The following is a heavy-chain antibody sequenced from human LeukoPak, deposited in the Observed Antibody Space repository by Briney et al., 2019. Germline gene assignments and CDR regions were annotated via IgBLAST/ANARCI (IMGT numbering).Heavy chain of an antibody. CDR3: ARDRGSYRRYYFDY. D-gene: IGHD1-26*01. CDR2: INPSGGST. Sequence: ASVKVSCKASGGTFSSYAISWVRQAPGQGLEWMGIINPSGGSTSYAQKFQGRVTMTRDTSTSTVYMELSSLRSEDTAVYYCARDRGSYRRYYFDYWGQGTLVTVSS. J-gene: IGHJ4*02. CDR1: GGTFSSYA. V-gene: IGHV1-46*01.